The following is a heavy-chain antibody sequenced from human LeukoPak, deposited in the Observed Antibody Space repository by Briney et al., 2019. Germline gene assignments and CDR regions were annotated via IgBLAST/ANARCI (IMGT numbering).Heavy chain of an antibody. J-gene: IGHJ6*02. Sequence: ASVKVSCKASGYTFTGYYMHWVRQAPGQGLEWMGWINPNSGGTNYAQKFQGWVTMTRDTSISTAYMELSRLRSDDTAVYYCARDRNSGWYGMDVWGQGTTVTVSS. CDR2: INPNSGGT. CDR1: GYTFTGYY. CDR3: ARDRNSGWYGMDV. D-gene: IGHD6-19*01. V-gene: IGHV1-2*04.